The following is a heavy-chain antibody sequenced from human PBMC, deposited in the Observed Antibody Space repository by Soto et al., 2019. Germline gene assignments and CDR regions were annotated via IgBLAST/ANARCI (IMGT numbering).Heavy chain of an antibody. V-gene: IGHV4-61*01. CDR3: AREGRRISMIRGFDS. CDR1: GGSISGSSYY. D-gene: IGHD3-10*01. CDR2: TYFTGTT. Sequence: QVQLQESGPGLMKPSETLSLTCTVSGGSISGSSYYWTWIRQPPGKGLEWIGYTYFTGTTDYNPSLKSRVTISADPSKNQFSLTLTSVTAADTAVYYCAREGRRISMIRGFDSWGQGILVTVS. J-gene: IGHJ4*02.